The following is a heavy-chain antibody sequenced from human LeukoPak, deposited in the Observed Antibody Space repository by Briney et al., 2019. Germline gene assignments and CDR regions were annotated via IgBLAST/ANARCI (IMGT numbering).Heavy chain of an antibody. CDR3: AKRVLSVVPAAVIGVSYYYYYMDV. Sequence: TGGSLRLSCAASGFTFSSYAMSWARQAPGKGLEWVSAISGGGGSTYYADSVKGRFTISRDNSKNTLYLQMNSLRAEDTAVYYCAKRVLSVVPAAVIGVSYYYYYMDVWGKGTTVTVPS. CDR1: GFTFSSYA. J-gene: IGHJ6*03. D-gene: IGHD2-2*01. V-gene: IGHV3-23*01. CDR2: ISGGGGST.